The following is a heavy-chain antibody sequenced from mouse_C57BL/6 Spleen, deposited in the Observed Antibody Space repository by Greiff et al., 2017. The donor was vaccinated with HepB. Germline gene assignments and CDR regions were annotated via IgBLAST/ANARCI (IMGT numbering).Heavy chain of an antibody. CDR2: IDPEDGET. CDR3: ARNYGSSYWYFDV. D-gene: IGHD1-1*01. Sequence: EVQLQQSGAELVKPGASVKLSCTASGFNIKDYYMHWVKQRTEQGLEWIGRIDPEDGETKYATKFQGKATITADTSSNTAYLQLSSLTSEDTAVYYCARNYGSSYWYFDVWGTGTTVTVSS. CDR1: GFNIKDYY. V-gene: IGHV14-2*01. J-gene: IGHJ1*03.